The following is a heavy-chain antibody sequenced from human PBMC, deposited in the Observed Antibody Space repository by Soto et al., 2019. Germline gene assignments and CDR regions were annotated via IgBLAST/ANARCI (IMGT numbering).Heavy chain of an antibody. J-gene: IGHJ5*02. D-gene: IGHD1-26*01. CDR2: IYYSGST. CDR3: ARARIVGEYNRFDT. V-gene: IGHV4-59*01. CDR1: GGSISSYY. Sequence: SETLSLTCTVSGGSISSYYWSWIRQPPGKGLEWIGYIYYSGSTNYNPSLKSRVTISVDTSKNQFSLKLSSVTAADTAVYYCARARIVGEYNRFDTWGQGTLVTVSS.